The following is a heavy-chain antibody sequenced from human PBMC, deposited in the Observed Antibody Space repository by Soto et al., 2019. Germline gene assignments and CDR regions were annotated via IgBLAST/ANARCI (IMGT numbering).Heavy chain of an antibody. Sequence: GGSLRLSSAASGFTFSNAWMSWVRQAPGKGLEWVGRIKSKTDGGTTDYAAPVKGRFTISRDDSKNTLYLQMNSLKTEDTAVYYCTTDYGGISDFDYWGQRTFVPVP. J-gene: IGHJ4*02. V-gene: IGHV3-15*01. D-gene: IGHD4-17*01. CDR1: GFTFSNAW. CDR3: TTDYGGISDFDY. CDR2: IKSKTDGGTT.